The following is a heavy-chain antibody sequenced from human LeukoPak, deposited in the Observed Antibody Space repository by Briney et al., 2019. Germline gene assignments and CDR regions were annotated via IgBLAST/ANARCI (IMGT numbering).Heavy chain of an antibody. J-gene: IGHJ5*02. CDR1: GFTFDDYG. CDR2: INWSGGST. D-gene: IGHD2-2*01. Sequence: GGSLRLSCAASGFTFDDYGMSWVRQAPGKGLEWVSAINWSGGSTGYADSVKGRFTISRDNAKNFLYLQMNSLRAEDTALYHCARVHQLLSSGGWFDPWGQGTLVTVSS. CDR3: ARVHQLLSSGGWFDP. V-gene: IGHV3-20*01.